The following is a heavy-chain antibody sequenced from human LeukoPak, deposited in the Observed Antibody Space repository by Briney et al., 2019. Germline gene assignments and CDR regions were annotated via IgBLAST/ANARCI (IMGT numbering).Heavy chain of an antibody. CDR2: MSGSGGST. J-gene: IGHJ6*02. D-gene: IGHD4-17*01. CDR3: ARVRYGELDV. CDR1: GFTFSSYA. V-gene: IGHV3-23*01. Sequence: GGSLRLSCAASGFTFSSYAMSWVRPAPGKRLEWVSSMSGSGGSTYYADSVKGRFTISRDDSKNTLYLQMNSLRAEDTAVYYCARVRYGELDVWGQGTTVTVSS.